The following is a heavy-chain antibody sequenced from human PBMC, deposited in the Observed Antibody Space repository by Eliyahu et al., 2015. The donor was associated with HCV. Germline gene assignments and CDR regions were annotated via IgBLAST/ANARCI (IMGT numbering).Heavy chain of an antibody. CDR2: VNPVFAIE. Sequence: QVQLVQSGAEVKKPGSSVKVSCTASGGTFSTYAITWVRQAPGHGLGGVGGVNPVFAIENYAQKFQGRVTITADDSTSTAYMELRGLRSEDTAVYYCARGVAFETNWGWLDPWGQGTLVTVSS. CDR3: ARGVAFETNWGWLDP. J-gene: IGHJ5*02. V-gene: IGHV1-69*01. CDR1: GGTFSTYA. D-gene: IGHD7-27*01.